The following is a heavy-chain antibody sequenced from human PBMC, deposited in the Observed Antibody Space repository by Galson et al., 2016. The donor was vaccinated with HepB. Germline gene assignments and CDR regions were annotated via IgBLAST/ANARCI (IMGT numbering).Heavy chain of an antibody. D-gene: IGHD2/OR15-2a*01. CDR2: ISGSGGST. Sequence: SLRLSCAASEFTSSSYALSWVRQAPGKRLEWVSTISGSGGSTHHADSVKGRFTISSDNSKNTRYRQMNSLRAADTALFYCAKDPEYTAPPNCWGQGTLVIVSS. CDR1: EFTSSSYA. CDR3: AKDPEYTAPPNC. J-gene: IGHJ4*02. V-gene: IGHV3-23*01.